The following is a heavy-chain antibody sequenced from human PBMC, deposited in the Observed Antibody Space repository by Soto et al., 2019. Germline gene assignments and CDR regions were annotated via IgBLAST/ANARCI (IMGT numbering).Heavy chain of an antibody. D-gene: IGHD3-22*01. J-gene: IGHJ4*02. CDR1: GYTFTGYY. V-gene: IGHV1-2*02. CDR2: INPNSGGT. Sequence: ASVKVSCKASGYTFTGYYMHWVRQAPGQGLEWMGWINPNSGGTNYAQKFQGRVTMTRNTSISTAYMELSRLRSDDTAVYYCARGYYYDSRRLGYWGQGXLVTVYS. CDR3: ARGYYYDSRRLGY.